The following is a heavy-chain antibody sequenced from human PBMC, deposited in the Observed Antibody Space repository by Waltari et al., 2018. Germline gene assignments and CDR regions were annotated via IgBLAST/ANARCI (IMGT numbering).Heavy chain of an antibody. D-gene: IGHD4-17*01. CDR1: GFTFSSYS. CDR3: APTAVTYDY. CDR2: ISTSTKYI. Sequence: EVQLVESGGGLVTPGGYLRSSCAGHGFTFSSYSLNWFRQAPGKGLEWVSCISTSTKYIRYADAVKGRFTISRDNAKNSLYLQMNNLRAEDTAVYYCAPTAVTYDYWGQGILVTVSS. V-gene: IGHV3-21*01. J-gene: IGHJ4*02.